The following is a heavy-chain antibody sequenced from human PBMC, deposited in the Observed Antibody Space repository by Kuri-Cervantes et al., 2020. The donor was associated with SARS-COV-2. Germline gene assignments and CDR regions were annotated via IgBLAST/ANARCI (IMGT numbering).Heavy chain of an antibody. CDR1: GFTFSSYG. Sequence: GESLKISCAASGFTFSSYGMHWVRQAPGKGLEWVAVIWYDGSNKYYADSVKGRFTISRDNSKNTLYLQMNSLRAEDTAVYYCARVVLDYYFDYWGQGTLVTVSS. CDR2: IWYDGSNK. J-gene: IGHJ4*02. V-gene: IGHV3-33*01. D-gene: IGHD3/OR15-3a*01. CDR3: ARVVLDYYFDY.